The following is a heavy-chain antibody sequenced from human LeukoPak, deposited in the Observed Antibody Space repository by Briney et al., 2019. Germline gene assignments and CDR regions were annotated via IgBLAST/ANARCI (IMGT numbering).Heavy chain of an antibody. D-gene: IGHD3-16*01. CDR3: ARDRSTNSYAEYFFDY. J-gene: IGHJ4*02. V-gene: IGHV3-21*01. Sequence: GGSLRLSCAASGFTFSDYYMSWVRQAPGKGLEWVSSISTSSSYIYYADSVKGRFTISRDNAKNLLYLQMNSLRAEDTAVYHCARDRSTNSYAEYFFDYWGQGTLVTVSS. CDR2: ISTSSSYI. CDR1: GFTFSDYY.